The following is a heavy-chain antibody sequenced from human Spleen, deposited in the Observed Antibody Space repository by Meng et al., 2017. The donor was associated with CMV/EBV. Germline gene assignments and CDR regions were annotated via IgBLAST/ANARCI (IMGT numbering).Heavy chain of an antibody. CDR2: INHSGST. J-gene: IGHJ6*02. CDR1: GGSFSGYY. CDR3: ARAPLSKQYDVSSGYYTKGYFFGMDV. Sequence: SETLSLTCAVYGGSFSGYYWSWIRQPPGKGLEWIGEINHSGSTNYNPSLKSRVAISVDTSKNQFSLKLSSVTPEDTAVYYCARAPLSKQYDVSSGYYTKGYFFGMDVWGQGTTVTVSS. D-gene: IGHD3-3*01. V-gene: IGHV4-34*01.